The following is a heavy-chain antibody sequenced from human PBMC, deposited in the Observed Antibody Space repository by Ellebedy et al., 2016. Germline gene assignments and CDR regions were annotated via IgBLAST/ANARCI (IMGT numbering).Heavy chain of an antibody. Sequence: GESLKISCVASGFTFADYWMSWVRQAPGKELEWVADIKEDGSENSYVDSVKGRFTISRDSAKVSLYLQMDSLRVEDTAVYYCARKRTNWGYPQAPLDIWGQGTMVTVSS. D-gene: IGHD7-27*01. CDR1: GFTFADYW. V-gene: IGHV3-7*01. CDR3: ARKRTNWGYPQAPLDI. J-gene: IGHJ3*02. CDR2: IKEDGSEN.